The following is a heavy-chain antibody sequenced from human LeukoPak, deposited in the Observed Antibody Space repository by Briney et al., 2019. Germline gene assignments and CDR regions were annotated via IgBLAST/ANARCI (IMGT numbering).Heavy chain of an antibody. D-gene: IGHD3-10*01. CDR2: INPSGGST. CDR1: GYTFTSYY. J-gene: IGHJ4*02. CDR3: ARDNRWFGGLLPFDY. Sequence: ASVKVSCKASGYTFTSYYMHWVRQAPGQGLEWMGIINPSGGSTSYAQKFQGRVTMTRDTSTSTVYMELSSLRSEDTAVYYCARDNRWFGGLLPFDYWGQGTLVTVSS. V-gene: IGHV1-46*01.